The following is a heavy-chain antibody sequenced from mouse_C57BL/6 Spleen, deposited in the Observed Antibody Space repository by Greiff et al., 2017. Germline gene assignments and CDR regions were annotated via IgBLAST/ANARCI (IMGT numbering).Heavy chain of an antibody. CDR2: IDPSDSET. CDR1: GYTFTSYW. V-gene: IGHV1-52*01. J-gene: IGHJ3*01. D-gene: IGHD2-4*01. CDR3: ARLDYDGAWFAY. Sequence: QVQLQQPGAELVRPGSSVKLSCKASGYTFTSYWMHWVKQRPIQGLEWIGNIDPSDSETHYNQKFKDKATLTVDKSSSTAYMQLSSLTSEDSAVYYWARLDYDGAWFAYWGQGTLVTVSA.